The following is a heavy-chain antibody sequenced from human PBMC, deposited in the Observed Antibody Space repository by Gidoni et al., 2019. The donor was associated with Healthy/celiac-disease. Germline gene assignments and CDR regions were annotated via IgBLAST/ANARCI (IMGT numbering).Heavy chain of an antibody. V-gene: IGHV4-4*07. J-gene: IGHJ4*02. CDR1: GGSISSYY. D-gene: IGHD3-22*01. Sequence: QVQLQESGPGLVQPSETLSLTCTVSGGSISSYYWSWIRQPAGKGLEWIGRISTSGSTNYNPSLKSRVTMSVDTSKNQFSLKLSSVTAADTAVYYCARVGPYYDSSGYPTYYFDYWGQGTLVTVSS. CDR3: ARVGPYYDSSGYPTYYFDY. CDR2: ISTSGST.